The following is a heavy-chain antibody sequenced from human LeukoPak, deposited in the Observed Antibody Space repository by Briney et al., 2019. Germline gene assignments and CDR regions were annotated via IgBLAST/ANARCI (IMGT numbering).Heavy chain of an antibody. J-gene: IGHJ4*02. Sequence: SETLSLTCTVSGGSISSSLYHWAWIRQSPGKNLEWLGSIYYTGTTHYNPSLKSRVTISVDTSKNHFSLRLSSMTAADTATYFCARSPSGSYPDWGQGTLVTVSS. CDR1: GGSISSSLYH. CDR3: ARSPSGSYPD. V-gene: IGHV4-39*07. D-gene: IGHD1-26*01. CDR2: IYYTGTT.